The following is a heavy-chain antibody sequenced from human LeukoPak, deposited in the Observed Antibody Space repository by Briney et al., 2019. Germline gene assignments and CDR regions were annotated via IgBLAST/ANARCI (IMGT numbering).Heavy chain of an antibody. V-gene: IGHV3-23*01. D-gene: IGHD6-19*01. Sequence: GGSLRLSSAASGFTFSSYAMNWVRQAPGKRLEWATTISGDGGDTHYADSVRGRFTISRANSKNTLFMRMNSLRAEDTAVYYCGKSGSRDWDYFEYWGQGTLVTAPS. J-gene: IGHJ4*02. CDR1: GFTFSSYA. CDR2: ISGDGGDT. CDR3: GKSGSRDWDYFEY.